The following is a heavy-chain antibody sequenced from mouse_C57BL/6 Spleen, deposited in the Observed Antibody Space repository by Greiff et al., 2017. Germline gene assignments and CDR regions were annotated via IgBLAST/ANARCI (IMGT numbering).Heavy chain of an antibody. V-gene: IGHV1-69*01. J-gene: IGHJ3*01. Sequence: QVQLQQPGAELVMPGASVKLSCKASGYTFTSYWMHWVKQRPGQGLEWIGEIDPSDSYTNYNQKFKGKSTLTVDKSSSTAYMQLSSLTSEDSAVYYCARMDGYPAYWGQGTLVTVSA. CDR1: GYTFTSYW. CDR2: IDPSDSYT. CDR3: ARMDGYPAY. D-gene: IGHD2-3*01.